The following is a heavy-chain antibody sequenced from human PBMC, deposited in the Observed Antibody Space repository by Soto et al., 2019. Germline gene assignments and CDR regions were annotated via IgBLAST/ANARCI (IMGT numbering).Heavy chain of an antibody. CDR3: ARDTADFWSGPKGWFDP. V-gene: IGHV1-69*13. D-gene: IGHD3-3*01. J-gene: IGHJ5*02. CDR1: GGTFSSYA. CDR2: VIPIFGTA. Sequence: SVKVSCKASGGTFSSYAISWVRQAPGQGLEWMGGVIPIFGTANYAQKFQGRVTITADESTSTAYMELSSLRSEDTAVYYCARDTADFWSGPKGWFDPWGQGTLVTVPQ.